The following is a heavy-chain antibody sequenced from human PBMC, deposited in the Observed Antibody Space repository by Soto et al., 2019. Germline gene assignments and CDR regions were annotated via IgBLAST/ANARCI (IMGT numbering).Heavy chain of an antibody. D-gene: IGHD5-12*01. CDR1: GYTFNGYY. J-gene: IGHJ5*02. Sequence: QVQLVQSGPEVKKPGASVKVSCKASGYTFNGYYIHWARLAPGQGLEWIGWINPYSGATNYAQKFQDWVTMTGDPSVSTAYLELTTLVSDDTAVYYCARARPNVAPNWFDPWGQGTLVIVSS. CDR2: INPYSGAT. V-gene: IGHV1-2*04. CDR3: ARARPNVAPNWFDP.